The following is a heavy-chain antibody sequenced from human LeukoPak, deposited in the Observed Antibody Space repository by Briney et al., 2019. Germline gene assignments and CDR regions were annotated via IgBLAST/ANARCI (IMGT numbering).Heavy chain of an antibody. D-gene: IGHD3-22*01. CDR3: AKDSRRYFGSEFDF. Sequence: GRSLRLSCAASGFIFSNSGMHCVRQAPGKGLEWVAVISYDGSNKYYADSVKGRFSISRDNSKNTLYLEMNSLRPEDTAVYYCAKDSRRYFGSEFDFWGQGTLVTVSS. J-gene: IGHJ4*02. CDR1: GFIFSNSG. CDR2: ISYDGSNK. V-gene: IGHV3-30*18.